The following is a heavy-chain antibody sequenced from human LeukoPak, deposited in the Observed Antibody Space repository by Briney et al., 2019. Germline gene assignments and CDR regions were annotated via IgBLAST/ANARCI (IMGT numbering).Heavy chain of an antibody. CDR3: ARDQGYSSGCDAFDI. CDR1: GFTFSSYG. CDR2: ISYDGSNK. J-gene: IGHJ3*02. D-gene: IGHD6-19*01. V-gene: IGHV3-30*03. Sequence: PGGSLRLSCAASGFTFSSYGMHWVRQAPGKGLEWVAVISYDGSNKYYADSVKGRFTISRDNSKNTLYLQMNSLRAEDTAVYYCARDQGYSSGCDAFDIWGQGTMVTVSS.